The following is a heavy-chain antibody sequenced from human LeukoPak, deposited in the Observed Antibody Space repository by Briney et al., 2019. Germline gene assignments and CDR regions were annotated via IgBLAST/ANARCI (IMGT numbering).Heavy chain of an antibody. D-gene: IGHD3-22*01. Sequence: SETLSLTCTVSGGSISSGGYYWSWIRQHPGKGLEWIGYIYYSGSTYYNPSLQSRVTISVDTSKNQFSLKLSSVTAADTAVYYCARDSVVIEDAFDIWGQGTMVTVSS. V-gene: IGHV4-31*03. CDR1: GGSISSGGYY. CDR3: ARDSVVIEDAFDI. J-gene: IGHJ3*02. CDR2: IYYSGST.